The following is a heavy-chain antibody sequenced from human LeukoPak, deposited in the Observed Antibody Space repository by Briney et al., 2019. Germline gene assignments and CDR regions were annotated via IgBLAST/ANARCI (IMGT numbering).Heavy chain of an antibody. CDR1: GFTFSNYW. J-gene: IGHJ4*02. D-gene: IGHD3-3*01. CDR2: IKRDGSEK. V-gene: IGHV3-7*01. CDR3: AREVGDDFWSGYYLLDY. Sequence: GGSLRLSCAASGFTFSNYWMNWVRQAPGKGLEWVANIKRDGSEKYYVDSVKGRFTISRDNAKNSLYLQMNSLRAEDTAVYYCAREVGDDFWSGYYLLDYWGQGTLVTVSS.